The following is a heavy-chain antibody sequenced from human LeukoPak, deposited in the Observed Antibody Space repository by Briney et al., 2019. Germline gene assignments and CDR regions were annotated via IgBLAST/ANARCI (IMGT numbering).Heavy chain of an antibody. CDR1: GGSISSYY. CDR3: ARVGRGSSSWYLFSYGMDV. D-gene: IGHD6-13*01. J-gene: IGHJ6*02. V-gene: IGHV4-59*01. Sequence: SETLSLTCTVSGGSISSYYWSWIRQPPGKGLEWIGYIYYSGSTNYNPSLKSRVTISVDTSKNQFSLKLSSVTAADTAVYYCARVGRGSSSWYLFSYGMDVWGQGTTVTVSS. CDR2: IYYSGST.